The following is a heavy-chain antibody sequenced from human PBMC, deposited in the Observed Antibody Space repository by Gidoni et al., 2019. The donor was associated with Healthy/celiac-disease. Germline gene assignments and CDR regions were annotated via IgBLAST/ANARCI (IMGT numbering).Heavy chain of an antibody. V-gene: IGHV1-8*01. CDR2: INPNRGNT. D-gene: IGHD5-12*01. Sequence: QVQLVQSGAEVKKPGASVKGCCKGSGYTFTSYDINWVRQAPGQGLEWMGWINPNRGNTGYAQKFQGRVTMTRNTSISTAYMELSSLRSEDTAVYYCARGDMLATIYYWGQGTLVTVSS. CDR3: ARGDMLATIYY. CDR1: GYTFTSYD. J-gene: IGHJ4*02.